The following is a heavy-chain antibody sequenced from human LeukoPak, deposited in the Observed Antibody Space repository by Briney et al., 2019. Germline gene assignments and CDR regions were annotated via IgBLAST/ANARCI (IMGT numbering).Heavy chain of an antibody. CDR3: ARRSYYYGMDV. J-gene: IGHJ6*02. CDR1: GGSISSGGYS. V-gene: IGHV4-30-2*01. Sequence: SETLSLTCAVSGGSISSGGYSWSWIRQPPGKGLEWIGYIYHSGSTYYNPSLKSRVTISVDRSKNQFSLKLSSVTAADTAVYYCARRSYYYGMDVWGQGTTVTVSS. CDR2: IYHSGST.